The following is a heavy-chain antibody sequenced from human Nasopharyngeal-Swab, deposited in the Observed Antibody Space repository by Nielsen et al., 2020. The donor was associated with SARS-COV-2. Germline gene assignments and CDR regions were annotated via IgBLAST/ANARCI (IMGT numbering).Heavy chain of an antibody. CDR3: ARPSLQQRTDAFDI. J-gene: IGHJ3*02. V-gene: IGHV5-10-1*01. D-gene: IGHD6-13*01. Sequence: ERQMPGKGLEWMGRIDPSDSYTNYSPSYQGHVTISADKSISTAYLQWSSLKASDTAMYYCARPSLQQRTDAFDIWGQGTMVTVSS. CDR2: IDPSDSYT.